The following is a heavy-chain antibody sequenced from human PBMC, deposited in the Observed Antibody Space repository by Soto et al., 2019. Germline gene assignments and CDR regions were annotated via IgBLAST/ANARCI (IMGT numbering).Heavy chain of an antibody. Sequence: SETLSLTCSVSGGSISGNYWSWIRQPPGKALEWIGYIHYSGTTNYNPSLKSRVTISADTSRNSFSLTMSSVIAADTAIYYNVRGGGCISAASSWWFDPWGQGTLVTVSS. CDR1: GGSISGNY. D-gene: IGHD3-16*01. J-gene: IGHJ5*02. CDR2: IHYSGTT. CDR3: VRGGGCISAASSWWFDP. V-gene: IGHV4-59*01.